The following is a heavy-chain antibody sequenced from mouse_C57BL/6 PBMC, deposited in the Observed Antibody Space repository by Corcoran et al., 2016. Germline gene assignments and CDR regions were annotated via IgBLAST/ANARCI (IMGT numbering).Heavy chain of an antibody. Sequence: EVQLQQSGPVLVKPGASVKMSCKASGYTFTDYYLNWVKQSHGKSLEWIGVINPYNGGTSYNQKLKGKATLTVDKSSSTAYMELNSLTSEDSAVYYCARWSTTVVAPFDYGGQGTTLTVSS. CDR1: GYTFTDYY. CDR3: ARWSTTVVAPFDY. V-gene: IGHV1-19*01. CDR2: INPYNGGT. J-gene: IGHJ2*01. D-gene: IGHD1-1*01.